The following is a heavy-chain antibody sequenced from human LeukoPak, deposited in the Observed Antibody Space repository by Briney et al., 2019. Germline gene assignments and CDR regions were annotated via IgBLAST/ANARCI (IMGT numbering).Heavy chain of an antibody. V-gene: IGHV1-46*01. D-gene: IGHD3-16*01. J-gene: IGHJ5*02. Sequence: GASVEVSCKASGYTFTRYYMHWVRQAPGQGLEWMGIINPSGGTTDYAQKFHGRITVTRDTSTSTVYMELTSLTSEDTAVYYCARDALSYDYSWGSYGHLGIDPWGQGTLVTVSS. CDR3: ARDALSYDYSWGSYGHLGIDP. CDR2: INPSGGTT. CDR1: GYTFTRYY.